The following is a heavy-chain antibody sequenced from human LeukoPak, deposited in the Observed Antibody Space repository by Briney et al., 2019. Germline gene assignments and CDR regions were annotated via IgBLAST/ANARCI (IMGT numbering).Heavy chain of an antibody. V-gene: IGHV4-31*03. D-gene: IGHD2-2*01. J-gene: IGHJ5*02. CDR2: MDYSGIT. Sequence: PSETLSLACTVSGGSISSGGYCWSWIRQHPGKGLEGIGYMDYSGITYYKPYLKRRVTISVDTSKHQFSLKLSSVTAADTALYYCARGKPIVVVPAAKAEFDPWGPGTLVTVSS. CDR3: ARGKPIVVVPAAKAEFDP. CDR1: GGSISSGGYC.